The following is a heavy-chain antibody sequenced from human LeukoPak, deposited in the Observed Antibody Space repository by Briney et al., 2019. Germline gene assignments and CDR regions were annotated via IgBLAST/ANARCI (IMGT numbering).Heavy chain of an antibody. V-gene: IGHV4-59*01. CDR1: GGSISSYY. Sequence: SSETLSLTCTVSGGSISSYYWSWIRQPPGKGLEWIGYIYYSGSTNYNPSLKSRVTISVDTSKNQFSLKLSSVTAADTAVYYCARVRVGATGTLYYFDYWGQGTLVTVSS. CDR3: ARVRVGATGTLYYFDY. CDR2: IYYSGST. D-gene: IGHD1-26*01. J-gene: IGHJ4*02.